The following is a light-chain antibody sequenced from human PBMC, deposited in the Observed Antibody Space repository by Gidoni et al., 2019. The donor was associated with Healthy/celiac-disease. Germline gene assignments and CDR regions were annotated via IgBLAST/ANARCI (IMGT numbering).Light chain of an antibody. J-gene: IGKJ4*01. CDR1: QSLLHSNGYNY. CDR3: MQALQTPL. Sequence: DIVMTQSPLSMPVTPGDPASISCRSSQSLLHSNGYNYLDWYLQKPGQSPQLLIYWGSNRASGVPDRFSGSGSGTDFTLKISRVEAEDVGVYYCMQALQTPLFGGGTKVEIK. V-gene: IGKV2-28*01. CDR2: WGS.